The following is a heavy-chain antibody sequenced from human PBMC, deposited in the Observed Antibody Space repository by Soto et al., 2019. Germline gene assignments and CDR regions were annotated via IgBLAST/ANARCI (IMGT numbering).Heavy chain of an antibody. CDR2: IYYSGST. D-gene: IGHD1-1*01. J-gene: IGHJ5*02. CDR3: ARLKRWTTFDP. Sequence: SETLSLTCTVSGGSISSSSYYWGWVRQPPGKGLEWIGSIYYSGSTYYNPSLKSRVTISVDTSKNQFSLKLSSVTAADTAVYYCARLKRWTTFDPWGQGTLVTVSS. CDR1: GGSISSSSYY. V-gene: IGHV4-39*01.